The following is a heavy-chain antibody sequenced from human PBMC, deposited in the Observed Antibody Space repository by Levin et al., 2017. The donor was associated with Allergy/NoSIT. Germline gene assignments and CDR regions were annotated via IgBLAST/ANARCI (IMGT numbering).Heavy chain of an antibody. D-gene: IGHD3-22*01. CDR2: ISYDGSKK. CDR3: AEERDDSAYYVTIDY. V-gene: IGHV3-30*18. J-gene: IGHJ4*02. Sequence: GESLKISCAASGFTFSRYGMHWVRQAPGKGLEWVAVISYDGSKKYYGDSVRGRFTISRDDSKKTLYLQMNSLRAEDTAVYYCAEERDDSAYYVTIDYGGQGTVVAVSS. CDR1: GFTFSRYG.